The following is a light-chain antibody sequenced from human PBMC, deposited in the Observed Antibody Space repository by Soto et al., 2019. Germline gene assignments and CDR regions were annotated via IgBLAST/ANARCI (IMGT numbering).Light chain of an antibody. CDR3: QHYNNWPPWT. V-gene: IGKV3-15*01. CDR1: QSVKNN. Sequence: EIVMTQSPDTLSVSPGERATLSCRASQSVKNNLAWYQQKPGQAPRLLIYGASTRATGIPSRFSGSGSGTEITLAISSLQTEDFAVYYCQHYNNWPPWTFGQGTKVEIK. CDR2: GAS. J-gene: IGKJ1*01.